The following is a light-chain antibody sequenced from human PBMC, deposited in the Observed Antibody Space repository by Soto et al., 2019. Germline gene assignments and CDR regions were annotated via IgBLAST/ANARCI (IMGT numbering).Light chain of an antibody. J-gene: IGLJ1*01. CDR1: SSNIGSNY. CDR2: SNN. CDR3: AAWDDSLSGYG. V-gene: IGLV1-47*02. Sequence: QSVLTQPPSASGTPGQRVTISCYGSSSNIGSNYVYWYQQLPGTAPKLLIYSNNQRPSGVPDRFSGSKSGTSASLAISGLRYEDEADYYCAAWDDSLSGYGFGNGTKDTV.